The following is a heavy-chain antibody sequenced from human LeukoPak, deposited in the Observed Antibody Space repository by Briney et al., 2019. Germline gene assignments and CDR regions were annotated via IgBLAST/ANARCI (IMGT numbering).Heavy chain of an antibody. CDR1: GYTFSTYD. CDR3: ARAIRYQLLSDY. Sequence: ASVKVSCKTSGYTFSTYDINCLRQAAGQGLVWMGWMNPNSANSGFAQKFQGRAAITRDTSTATAYLELSGLTSEDTAVYYCARAIRYQLLSDYWGQGTLVTVSS. J-gene: IGHJ4*02. V-gene: IGHV1-8*02. CDR2: MNPNSANS. D-gene: IGHD2-2*01.